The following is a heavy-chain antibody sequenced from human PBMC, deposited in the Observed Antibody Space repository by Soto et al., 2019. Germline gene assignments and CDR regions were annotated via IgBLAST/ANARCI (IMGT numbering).Heavy chain of an antibody. J-gene: IGHJ6*03. Sequence: SETLSLTCAVYGGSFSGYYWSWIRQPPGKGLEWIGEINHSGSTNYNPSLKSRVTISVDTSKNQFSLKLSSVTAADTAVYYCARGPEIDYGDYPPLLYYYYYMDVWGKGTTVTVSS. CDR3: ARGPEIDYGDYPPLLYYYYYMDV. V-gene: IGHV4-34*01. CDR1: GGSFSGYY. D-gene: IGHD4-17*01. CDR2: INHSGST.